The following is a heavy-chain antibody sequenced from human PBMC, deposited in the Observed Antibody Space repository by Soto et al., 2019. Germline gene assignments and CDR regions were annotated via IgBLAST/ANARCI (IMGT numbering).Heavy chain of an antibody. CDR1: GFTFSNAW. CDR2: IKSKTDGGTT. J-gene: IGHJ4*02. D-gene: IGHD3-3*01. Sequence: GGSLRLSCAASGFTFSNAWMSWVRQAPGKGLEWVGRIKSKTDGGTTDYAAPVKGRFTISRDDSKNTLYLQMNSLKTEDTAVYYCTTDDIYDFWSGIDYWGQGTLVTVSS. CDR3: TTDDIYDFWSGIDY. V-gene: IGHV3-15*01.